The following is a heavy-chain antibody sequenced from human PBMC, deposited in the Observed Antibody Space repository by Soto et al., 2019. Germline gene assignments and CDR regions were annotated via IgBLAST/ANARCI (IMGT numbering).Heavy chain of an antibody. D-gene: IGHD3-16*01. CDR3: ARDWGAPGRGSALGYYYHFGIDV. CDR2: IKEDGSEA. J-gene: IGHJ6*02. V-gene: IGHV3-7*01. CDR1: GFTFSTYW. Sequence: EVQLVESGGGLVQPGGSLRLSCAASGFTFSTYWMNWVRQAPGKGLEWVANIKEDGSEAYYVDSVKGRFTISRDNAKNSLYLDMNSLRGEDTAVDYCARDWGAPGRGSALGYYYHFGIDVWGQGTTVTVPS.